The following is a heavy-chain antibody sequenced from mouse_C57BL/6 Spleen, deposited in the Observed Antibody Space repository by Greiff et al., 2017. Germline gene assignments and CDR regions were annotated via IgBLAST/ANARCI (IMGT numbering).Heavy chain of an antibody. CDR3: ARDYGRDFHWYFDV. V-gene: IGHV1-81*01. Sequence: QVQLQQSGAELARPGASVKLSCKASGYTFTSYGISWVKQRTGQGLEWIGEIYPRSGNTYYNEKFKGKATLTADKSSSTAYMELRSLTSEDSAVYFCARDYGRDFHWYFDVWGTGTTVTVSS. CDR2: IYPRSGNT. D-gene: IGHD1-1*01. J-gene: IGHJ1*03. CDR1: GYTFTSYG.